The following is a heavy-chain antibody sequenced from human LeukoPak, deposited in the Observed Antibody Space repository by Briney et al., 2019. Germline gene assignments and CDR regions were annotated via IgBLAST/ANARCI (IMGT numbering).Heavy chain of an antibody. CDR3: AKGVVVVPAAIRFRFDY. D-gene: IGHD2-2*02. CDR2: ISGSGGST. V-gene: IGHV3-23*01. J-gene: IGHJ4*02. CDR1: GFTFSSYA. Sequence: GGSLRLSCAASGFTFSSYAMSWVRQAPGKGLEWVSAISGSGGSTYYADSVKGRFTISRDNSKNTLYLQMNSLRAEDTAVYYCAKGVVVVPAAIRFRFDYWGQGALVTVSS.